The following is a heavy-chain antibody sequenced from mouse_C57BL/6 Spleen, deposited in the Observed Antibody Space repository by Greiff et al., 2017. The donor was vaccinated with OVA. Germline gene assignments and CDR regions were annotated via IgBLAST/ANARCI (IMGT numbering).Heavy chain of an antibody. CDR3: TPTTVVATYYAMDY. D-gene: IGHD1-1*01. V-gene: IGHV6-3*01. CDR1: GFTFSNYW. J-gene: IGHJ4*01. Sequence: EVQGVESGGGLVQPGGSMKLSCVASGFTFSNYWMNWVRQSPEKGLEWVAQIRLKSDNYATHYAESVKGRFTISRDDSKSSVYLQMNNLRAEDTGIYYCTPTTVVATYYAMDYWGQGTSVTVSS. CDR2: IRLKSDNYAT.